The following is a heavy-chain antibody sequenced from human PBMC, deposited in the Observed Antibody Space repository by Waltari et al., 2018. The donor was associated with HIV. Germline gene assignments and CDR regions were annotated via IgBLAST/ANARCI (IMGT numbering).Heavy chain of an antibody. D-gene: IGHD5-18*01. CDR2: ISYDGSAK. Sequence: QVHLVESGGGVVQPGRSLSLSCSASGFTFSSFAMHWVRQSPGKGLEWVALISYDGSAKYYADSVKGRFTISRDNSKNTLYLQMKNLGTDDTAVFFCARDSTSMVSYFDYWGRGILVTVSS. J-gene: IGHJ4*02. V-gene: IGHV3-30-3*01. CDR1: GFTFSSFA. CDR3: ARDSTSMVSYFDY.